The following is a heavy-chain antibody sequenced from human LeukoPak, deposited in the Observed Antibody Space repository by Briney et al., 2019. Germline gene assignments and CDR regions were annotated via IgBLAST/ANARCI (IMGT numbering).Heavy chain of an antibody. CDR2: MSPNSGDT. Sequence: ASVKVSCKASGYTFTSHDINWVRQATGQGLEWMGWMSPNSGDTGYAQKFQGRVTMTSDSSISTAYMELSSLRSEDTAIYYCAKETPNTGWFDPWGQGTLVTVSS. J-gene: IGHJ5*02. V-gene: IGHV1-8*01. D-gene: IGHD1-14*01. CDR1: GYTFTSHD. CDR3: AKETPNTGWFDP.